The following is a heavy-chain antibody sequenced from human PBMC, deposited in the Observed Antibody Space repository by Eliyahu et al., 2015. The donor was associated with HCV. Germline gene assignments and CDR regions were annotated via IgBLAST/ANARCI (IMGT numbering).Heavy chain of an antibody. D-gene: IGHD6-19*01. V-gene: IGHV3-49*04. J-gene: IGHJ6*02. CDR3: VREDLPVAGIEYHYHGMDV. CDR1: GFTFGDYA. CDR2: IRNKPYGETT. Sequence: EVQLVESGGGLVQPGRSLRLSCTTSGFTFGDYAVSWVRQAPGKGLEWVGFIRNKPYGETTEYAASVKGRFTISRDDSKSIAYLQMNSVKSEDTAVYYCVREDLPVAGIEYHYHGMDVWGQGTTVTVSS.